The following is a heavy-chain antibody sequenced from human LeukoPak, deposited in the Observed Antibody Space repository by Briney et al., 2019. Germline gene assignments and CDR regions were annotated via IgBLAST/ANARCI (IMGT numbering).Heavy chain of an antibody. CDR2: MNPNSGNT. D-gene: IGHD3-16*02. Sequence: VSVKVSCKASGYTFTSYDINWVRQATGQGLEWMGWMNPNSGNTGYAQKFQGRVTMTRNTSISTAYMELSSLRSEDTAVYYCARGLGPTYDYIWGSYRPSAEYFQHWGQGTLVTVSS. J-gene: IGHJ1*01. V-gene: IGHV1-8*01. CDR1: GYTFTSYD. CDR3: ARGLGPTYDYIWGSYRPSAEYFQH.